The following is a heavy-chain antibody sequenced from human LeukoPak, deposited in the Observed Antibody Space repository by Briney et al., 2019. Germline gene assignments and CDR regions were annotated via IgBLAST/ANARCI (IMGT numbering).Heavy chain of an antibody. D-gene: IGHD3-10*01. CDR1: GYTFTSYG. J-gene: IGHJ4*02. CDR2: ISAYNGNT. Sequence: ASVKVSCKASGYTFTSYGISWVRQAPGQGLEWMGWISAYNGNTNYAQKLQGRVTMTTDTSTSTAYMELRSLRSDDTAVYYCARSVRFYYGSGITFEGWGQGTLVTVSS. CDR3: ARSVRFYYGSGITFEG. V-gene: IGHV1-18*01.